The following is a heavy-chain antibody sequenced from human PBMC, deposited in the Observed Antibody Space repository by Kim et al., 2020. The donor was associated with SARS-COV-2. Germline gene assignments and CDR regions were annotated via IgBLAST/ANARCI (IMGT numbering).Heavy chain of an antibody. V-gene: IGHV7-4-1*02. J-gene: IGHJ6*02. CDR1: GYTFTSYA. Sequence: ASVKVSCKASGYTFTSYAMNWVRQAPGQGLEWMGWINTNTGNPTYAQGFTGRFVFSLDTSVSTAYLQISSLKAEDTAVYYRARDGEFGIFGVVIIGYYYYGMDVWGQGTTVTVSS. CDR3: ARDGEFGIFGVVIIGYYYYGMDV. D-gene: IGHD3-3*01. CDR2: INTNTGNP.